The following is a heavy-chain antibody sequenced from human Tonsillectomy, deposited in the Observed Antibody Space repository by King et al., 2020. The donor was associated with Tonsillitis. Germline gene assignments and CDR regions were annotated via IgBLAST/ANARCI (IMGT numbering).Heavy chain of an antibody. D-gene: IGHD2-2*01. V-gene: IGHV3-23*04. CDR1: GFTFSSYA. CDR2: LTTGGGST. CDR3: AKGTCTSTSCPPFFDN. J-gene: IGHJ4*02. Sequence: VQLVESGGGLVQPGGSLRLSCAASGFTFSSYAMNWVRQAPGKGLEWVSALTTGGGSTYYADSVKGRFSISRDNSKDTLYLQMNSLRAEDTARYYCAKGTCTSTSCPPFFDNRGPGNLVTGSS.